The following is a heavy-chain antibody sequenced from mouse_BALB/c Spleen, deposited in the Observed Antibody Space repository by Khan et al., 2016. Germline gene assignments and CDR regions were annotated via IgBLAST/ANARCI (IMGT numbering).Heavy chain of an antibody. CDR1: GFTFSSFG. CDR2: IRSGSSTI. Sequence: EVELVESGGGLVQPGGSRQLSCAASGFTFSSFGMHWVRQAPEKGLEWVAYIRSGSSTIYYVDTVKGRFPISRDNPKTTLFLQMTSLRSEDTAMXYCARSGGYDCFAYWGQGTRVTVSA. V-gene: IGHV5-17*02. CDR3: ARSGGYDCFAY. J-gene: IGHJ3*01. D-gene: IGHD2-14*01.